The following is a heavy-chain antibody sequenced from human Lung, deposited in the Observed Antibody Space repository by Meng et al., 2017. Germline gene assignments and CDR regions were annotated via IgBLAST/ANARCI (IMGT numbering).Heavy chain of an antibody. V-gene: IGHV1-69*01. CDR1: GGTFNSYA. CDR3: ARVERTYYDYVWGLGRFDP. CDR2: IIPAFGAP. D-gene: IGHD3-16*01. J-gene: IGHJ5*02. Sequence: QGQLVQSGAEVKGPGSSVKVSCKAPGGTFNSYAISWVRQAPRQGLEWMGGIIPAFGAPNHAQKFQGRVRITADESTTTAYMELSSLRSEDTAVYFCARVERTYYDYVWGLGRFDPWGQGTLVTVSS.